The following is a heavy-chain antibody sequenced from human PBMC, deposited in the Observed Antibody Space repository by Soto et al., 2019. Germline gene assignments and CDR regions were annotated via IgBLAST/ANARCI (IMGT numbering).Heavy chain of an antibody. Sequence: PSETLSLTCTVSGASISSYYWSWIRQPPGKGLEWIGYIYYSGSTNYNPSLKSRVTISVDTSNSQFSLKLSSVTAADTAVYYCARLSVTTLDYWGQGTLVTVSS. CDR2: IYYSGST. J-gene: IGHJ4*02. CDR1: GASISSYY. CDR3: ARLSVTTLDY. V-gene: IGHV4-59*01. D-gene: IGHD4-17*01.